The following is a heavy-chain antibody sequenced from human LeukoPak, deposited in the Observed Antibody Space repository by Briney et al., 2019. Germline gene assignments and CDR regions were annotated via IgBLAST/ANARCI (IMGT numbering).Heavy chain of an antibody. V-gene: IGHV3-23*01. CDR1: GFTFSNYI. D-gene: IGHD5-18*01. CDR3: AKGYNRIQLWLLFDY. CDR2: ISASGGST. Sequence: PGGSLRLSCAASGFTFSNYIMNWVRQAPGKGLEWVSGISASGGSTYYADSVKGRFTISRDTPKNTLDLQMNSLRAEDTAVYYCAKGYNRIQLWLLFDYWGQGTLVTVSS. J-gene: IGHJ4*02.